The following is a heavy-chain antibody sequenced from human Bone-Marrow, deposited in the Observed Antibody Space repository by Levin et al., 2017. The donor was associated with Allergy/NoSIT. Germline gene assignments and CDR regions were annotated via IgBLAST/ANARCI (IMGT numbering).Heavy chain of an antibody. J-gene: IGHJ4*02. CDR3: ARDGGSGTPRY. Sequence: RSQTLSLTCTVSGGSVSGGSSYWSWIRQPPGKGLEWIGYIYYSGNTIYNPSLESRVSISLDRSKNQFSLQLRSVTAADTAVYYCARDGGSGTPRYWGQGTLVNVSS. V-gene: IGHV4-61*01. D-gene: IGHD3-10*01. CDR2: IYYSGNT. CDR1: GGSVSGGSSY.